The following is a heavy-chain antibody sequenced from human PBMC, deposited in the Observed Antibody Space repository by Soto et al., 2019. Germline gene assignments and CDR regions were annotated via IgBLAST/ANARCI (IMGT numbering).Heavy chain of an antibody. CDR1: QYRFTNDW. CDR2: IYLGDSNG. CDR3: ASPLGY. V-gene: IGHV5-51*03. J-gene: IGHJ4*02. Sequence: GAEVKKPGESLKISCKGSQYRFTNDWIGWVRQMPGKGLEWMGLIYLGDSNGRYSPSFQGRVTISVDKSITTTYLQWSSPLASDSAMYYCASPLGYWGQGTLVTVSS. D-gene: IGHD3-16*01.